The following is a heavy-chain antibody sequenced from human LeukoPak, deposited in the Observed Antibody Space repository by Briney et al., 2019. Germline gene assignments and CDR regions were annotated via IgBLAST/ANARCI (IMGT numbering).Heavy chain of an antibody. V-gene: IGHV3-33*01. D-gene: IGHD4-17*01. CDR1: XXTFSXYG. CDR3: ARDYGDRFDY. Sequence: RSLRXXXAASXXTFSXYGMHWVRQAPGKGLEWVAVIWYDGSNKYYADSVKGRFTISRDNSKNTLYLQMNSLRAEDTAVYYCARDYGDRFDYWGQGTLVTVSS. CDR2: IWYDGSNK. J-gene: IGHJ4*02.